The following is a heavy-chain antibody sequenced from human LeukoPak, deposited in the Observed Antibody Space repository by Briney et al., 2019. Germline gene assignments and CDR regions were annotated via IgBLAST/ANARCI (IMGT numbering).Heavy chain of an antibody. D-gene: IGHD3-10*01. CDR1: GFTFSNAW. Sequence: GGSLRLSCAASGFTFSNAWMSWVRQAPGKGLEWVSAISGSGGSTYYADSVKGRFTISRDYSKNTLYLHMNSLRAEDTAVYYCARDQAGSGHYADYWGQGTLVTVSS. J-gene: IGHJ4*02. CDR3: ARDQAGSGHYADY. V-gene: IGHV3-23*01. CDR2: ISGSGGST.